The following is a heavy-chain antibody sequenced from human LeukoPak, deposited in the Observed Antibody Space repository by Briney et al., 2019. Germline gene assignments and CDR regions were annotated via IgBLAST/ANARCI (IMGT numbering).Heavy chain of an antibody. Sequence: PSETLSLTCAVYGGSFSGYYWSWIRQSPGKGLEWIGEINHSGSTNYNPSLKSRVTISVDTSKTQFSLKLSSVTAADTAVYYCARGTGSSWHYYGMDVWGQGTTVTVSS. J-gene: IGHJ6*02. V-gene: IGHV4-34*01. CDR2: INHSGST. CDR1: GGSFSGYY. D-gene: IGHD6-13*01. CDR3: ARGTGSSWHYYGMDV.